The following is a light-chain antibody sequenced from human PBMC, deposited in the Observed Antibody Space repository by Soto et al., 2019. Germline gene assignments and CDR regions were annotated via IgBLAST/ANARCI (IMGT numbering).Light chain of an antibody. V-gene: IGKV3-11*01. CDR2: DAS. J-gene: IGKJ2*01. Sequence: EIVLTQSPATLSLSPGERATLSCRASQSVRNYLAWYQQKPGQAPRLLIYDASNRATGIPARFSGSGSGTDFTLTIRSLEPEDFAVYYCQQRNHWYTFGQGTKLEI. CDR3: QQRNHWYT. CDR1: QSVRNY.